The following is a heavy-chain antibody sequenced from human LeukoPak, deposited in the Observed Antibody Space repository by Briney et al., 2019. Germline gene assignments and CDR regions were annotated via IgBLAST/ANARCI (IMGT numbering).Heavy chain of an antibody. CDR1: GFTFSSYA. D-gene: IGHD1-26*01. V-gene: IGHV3-30*18. J-gene: IGHJ4*02. CDR2: ISYDGSNK. Sequence: GGSLRLSCAASGFTFSSYAMSWVRQAPGKGLEWVAVISYDGSNKYYADSVKGRFTISRDNSKNTLYLQMNSLRAEDTAVYYCAKEYSGSLDYWGQGTLVTVSS. CDR3: AKEYSGSLDY.